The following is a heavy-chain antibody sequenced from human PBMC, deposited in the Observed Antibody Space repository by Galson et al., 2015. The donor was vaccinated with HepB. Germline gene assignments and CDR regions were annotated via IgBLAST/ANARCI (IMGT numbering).Heavy chain of an antibody. D-gene: IGHD2-21*01. Sequence: SLRLSCAASGFTFSSYAMNWVRQAPGRGLEWVSGIGGSSGITYYADYVKGRFTIYRDNSKNTLYLQMNSLRAEDTALYYCAKKSDKYYVMDVWGQGTTVTVSS. V-gene: IGHV3-23*01. CDR3: AKKSDKYYVMDV. CDR2: IGGSSGIT. CDR1: GFTFSSYA. J-gene: IGHJ6*02.